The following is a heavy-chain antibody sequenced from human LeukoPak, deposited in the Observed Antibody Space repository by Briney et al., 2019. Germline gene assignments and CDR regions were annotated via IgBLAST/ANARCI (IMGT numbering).Heavy chain of an antibody. Sequence: SETLSLTCTVSGGSVSSGSYYWSWIWQPPGKGLEWIGYIYYSGSTNYNPSLKSRVTISVDTSKNQFSLKLSSVTAADTAVYYCARDGAAAAGTEPHFDYWGQGTLVTVSS. D-gene: IGHD6-13*01. CDR3: ARDGAAAAGTEPHFDY. J-gene: IGHJ4*02. V-gene: IGHV4-61*01. CDR1: GGSVSSGSYY. CDR2: IYYSGST.